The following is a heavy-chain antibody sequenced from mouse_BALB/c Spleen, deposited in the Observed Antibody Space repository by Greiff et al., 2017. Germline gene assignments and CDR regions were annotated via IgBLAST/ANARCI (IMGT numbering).Heavy chain of an antibody. V-gene: IGHV1-54*01. D-gene: IGHD2-4*01. Sequence: VQLQQSGAELVRPGTSVKVSCKASGYAFTNYLIEWVKQRPGQGLEWIGVINPGSGGTNYNEKFKGKATLTADKSSSTAYMQLSSLTSDDSAVYGWAGWGITDYWGQGTTLTVSS. CDR1: GYAFTNYL. J-gene: IGHJ2*01. CDR3: AGWGITDY. CDR2: INPGSGGT.